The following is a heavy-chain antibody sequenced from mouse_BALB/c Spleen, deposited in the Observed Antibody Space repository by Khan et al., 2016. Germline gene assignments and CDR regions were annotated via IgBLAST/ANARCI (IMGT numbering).Heavy chain of an antibody. J-gene: IGHJ4*01. CDR1: GYTFTRFW. V-gene: IGHV1-7*01. Sequence: QVPLQQSGAELAKPGASVKMSCKATGYTFTRFWMHWVKQRPGQGLEWIGYINPGSNYTDYNQNFKDKATLTADKSSSTAYMLLSSLTSEDSAVYFCARWGYGNYLYQAMDYWGQGISVTVSS. D-gene: IGHD2-10*02. CDR3: ARWGYGNYLYQAMDY. CDR2: INPGSNYT.